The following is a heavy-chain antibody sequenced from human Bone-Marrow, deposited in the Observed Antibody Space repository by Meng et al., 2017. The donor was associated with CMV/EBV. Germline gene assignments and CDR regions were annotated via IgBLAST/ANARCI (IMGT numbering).Heavy chain of an antibody. Sequence: SCAASGFTFSNAWMSWVRQAPGKGLEWVGRIKSKTDGGTTDYAAPVKGRFTISRDDSKITLYLQMNSLKTEDTAVYYCTTALSQKYSNDPYYYYGMDVWGQGTTVTVSS. CDR2: IKSKTDGGTT. V-gene: IGHV3-15*01. CDR3: TTALSQKYSNDPYYYYGMDV. J-gene: IGHJ6*02. CDR1: GFTFSNAW. D-gene: IGHD4-11*01.